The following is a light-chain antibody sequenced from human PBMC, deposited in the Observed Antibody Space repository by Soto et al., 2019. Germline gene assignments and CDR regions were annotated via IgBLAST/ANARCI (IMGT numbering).Light chain of an antibody. CDR2: DVS. V-gene: IGKV3-11*01. CDR1: RGVISY. Sequence: EILWTQSPATLSLSPGERATLSCRASRGVISYLACYQQKPGQSPSLLLYDVSNRATCIPARFSGSGSGTDFTLTISSLEPEDFAVYYCQQRSNWPLTFGGGTKVDIK. CDR3: QQRSNWPLT. J-gene: IGKJ4*01.